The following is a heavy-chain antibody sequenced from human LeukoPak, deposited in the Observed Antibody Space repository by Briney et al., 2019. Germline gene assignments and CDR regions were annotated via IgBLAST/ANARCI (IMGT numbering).Heavy chain of an antibody. J-gene: IGHJ1*01. V-gene: IGHV4-59*01. CDR1: GGSISTYY. CDR3: ARGGAARLHFQN. CDR2: IYHSGST. Sequence: SETLSLTCTVSGGSISTYYWNWIRQPPGKGLEWIGYIYHSGSTNYNPSLQSRVTMSVDTSKNQFSLNLNSVTAADTAVYYCARGGAARLHFQNWGQGTLVTVSS. D-gene: IGHD6-6*01.